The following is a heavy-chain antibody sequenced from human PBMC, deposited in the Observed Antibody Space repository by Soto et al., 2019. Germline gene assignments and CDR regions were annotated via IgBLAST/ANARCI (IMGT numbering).Heavy chain of an antibody. Sequence: GGSLRLSCTASGFTFGDYAMSWFRQAPGKGLEWVGFIRSKAYGGTTEYAASVKGRFTISRDDSKSIAYLQMNSLKTEDTAVYYCTRGGSSPDYYGSGSYYFDYWGQGTLVTVSS. CDR1: GFTFGDYA. CDR2: IRSKAYGGTT. D-gene: IGHD3-10*01. V-gene: IGHV3-49*03. J-gene: IGHJ4*02. CDR3: TRGGSSPDYYGSGSYYFDY.